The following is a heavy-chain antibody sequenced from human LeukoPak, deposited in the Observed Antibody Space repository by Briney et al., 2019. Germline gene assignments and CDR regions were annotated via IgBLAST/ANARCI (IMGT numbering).Heavy chain of an antibody. CDR1: GVSISTYY. Sequence: SETLSLTCTVSGVSISTYYWSWIRQPAGKGLEWIGRIYTSGSTNYNPSLKSRVTMSVDTSKNQFSLKLSSVTAADTAVYYCTREGAVAGKPLHFDYWGQGTLVTVSS. CDR2: IYTSGST. D-gene: IGHD6-19*01. J-gene: IGHJ4*02. V-gene: IGHV4-4*07. CDR3: TREGAVAGKPLHFDY.